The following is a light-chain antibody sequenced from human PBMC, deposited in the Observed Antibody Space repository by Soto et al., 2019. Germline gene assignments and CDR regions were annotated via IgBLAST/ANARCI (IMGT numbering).Light chain of an antibody. CDR2: GAS. Sequence: ALPQTPKNLSLSPGERATLFCRARQSVTSSSIASGQQKPGQAPRRLIYGASSRATGIPDTFSASGCGTDFTLTISGLESEDSAVYYCQHYGSAPGLTCGGGTKG. V-gene: IGKV3-20*01. J-gene: IGKJ4*01. CDR3: QHYGSAPGLT. CDR1: QSVTSSS.